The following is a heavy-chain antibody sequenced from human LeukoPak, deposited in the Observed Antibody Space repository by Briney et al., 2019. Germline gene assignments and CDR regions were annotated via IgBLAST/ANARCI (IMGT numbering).Heavy chain of an antibody. Sequence: PSETLSLTCTVSGGSISSYYWSWIRQPPGKGLEWIGYIYYGGSTNYNPSLKSRVTISVDTSKNQFSLKLSSVTAADTAVYYCARHPASQWWFDPWGQGTLVTVSS. CDR1: GGSISSYY. J-gene: IGHJ5*02. CDR3: ARHPASQWWFDP. V-gene: IGHV4-59*08. CDR2: IYYGGST. D-gene: IGHD6-19*01.